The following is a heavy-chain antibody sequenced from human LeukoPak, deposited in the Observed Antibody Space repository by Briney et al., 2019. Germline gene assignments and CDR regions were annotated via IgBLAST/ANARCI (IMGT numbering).Heavy chain of an antibody. CDR3: ARDYKSPDFWAGYPPYHHDY. D-gene: IGHD3/OR15-3a*01. CDR1: GFDFSDFW. Sequence: GGSRRLSCAASGFDFSDFWMSWVRHVPGKGLEWVATIKKDGSETHYVESVKGRFTISRHNADSSLHLQMNSLRAEDTAVYYCARDYKSPDFWAGYPPYHHDYWGQGALVTVSS. CDR2: IKKDGSET. V-gene: IGHV3-7*01. J-gene: IGHJ4*02.